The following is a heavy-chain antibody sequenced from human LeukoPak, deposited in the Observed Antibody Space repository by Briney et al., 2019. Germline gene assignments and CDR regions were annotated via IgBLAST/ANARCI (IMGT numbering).Heavy chain of an antibody. CDR2: ISNSDGST. CDR3: AKATGTLGN. Sequence: GGSLRLSCEASGFTFSSYAMSWVRQAPGKGLEWVSTISNSDGSTYYADSVKGRFTISRDNPKNTLYLQMNSLAAEDTAMYYCAKATGTLGNWGQGTLVTVSS. D-gene: IGHD1-1*01. V-gene: IGHV3-23*01. CDR1: GFTFSSYA. J-gene: IGHJ4*02.